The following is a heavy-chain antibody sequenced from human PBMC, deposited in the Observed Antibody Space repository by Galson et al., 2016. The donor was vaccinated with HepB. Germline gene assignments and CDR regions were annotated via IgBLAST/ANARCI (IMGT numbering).Heavy chain of an antibody. D-gene: IGHD5-18*01. CDR2: ISYDGSNK. Sequence: SLRLSCAASKSRFSAYGMHWVRQAPGKGLEWVAVISYDGSNKYYADSEKGRFTISRDNSKNTLHLQMDGLKAEDTAIYYCAKHTYIYASATFSGFDSWGQGTLVTGSS. CDR3: AKHTYIYASATFSGFDS. CDR1: KSRFSAYG. J-gene: IGHJ4*02. V-gene: IGHV3-30*18.